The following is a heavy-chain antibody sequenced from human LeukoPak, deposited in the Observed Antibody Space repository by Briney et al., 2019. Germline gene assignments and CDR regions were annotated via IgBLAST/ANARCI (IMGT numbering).Heavy chain of an antibody. CDR1: GGTFSSYA. J-gene: IGHJ5*02. CDR3: ARVVAAAGTEWFDP. D-gene: IGHD6-13*01. CDR2: IIPIFGTA. Sequence: ASVKVSCKASGGTFSSYAISWVRQAPGQGLEWVGGIIPIFGTANYAQKFQGRVTITADESTSTAYMGLSSLRSEDTAVYYCARVVAAAGTEWFDPWGQGTLVTVSS. V-gene: IGHV1-69*13.